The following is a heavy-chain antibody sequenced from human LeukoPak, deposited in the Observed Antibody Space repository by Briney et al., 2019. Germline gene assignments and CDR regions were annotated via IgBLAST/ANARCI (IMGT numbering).Heavy chain of an antibody. D-gene: IGHD1-1*01. Sequence: PGGSLRLSCEASGFTFSRFAMTWVRQAPGRGLEWISTIEQDSSATYSADSVRGRFAISRDNSKNMLYLQLNSLTAGDTAMYYCAKDEGRLITNWYRQYWGQGTPVTMSS. CDR1: GFTFSRFA. J-gene: IGHJ4*02. V-gene: IGHV3-23*01. CDR2: IEQDSSAT. CDR3: AKDEGRLITNWYRQY.